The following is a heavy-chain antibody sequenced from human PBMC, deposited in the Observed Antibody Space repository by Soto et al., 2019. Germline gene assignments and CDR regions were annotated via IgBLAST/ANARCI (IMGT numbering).Heavy chain of an antibody. D-gene: IGHD1-26*01. CDR3: ARCRSYGMEGVERAVDI. CDR1: GFTFSHFW. Sequence: EVQFVESGGGLVQPGGSLRLSCAASGFTFSHFWMNWVRQAPGKGLEWVANIKSDGSEKYYADSVKGRFTFSRDNAKNTLYLQMDSLRVEDTAVYYCARCRSYGMEGVERAVDIWGQGTKATVSS. V-gene: IGHV3-7*03. J-gene: IGHJ3*02. CDR2: IKSDGSEK.